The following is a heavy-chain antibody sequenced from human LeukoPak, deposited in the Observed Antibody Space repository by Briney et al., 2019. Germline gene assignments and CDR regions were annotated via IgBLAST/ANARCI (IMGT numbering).Heavy chain of an antibody. V-gene: IGHV4-34*01. D-gene: IGHD3-10*01. CDR3: ARDGHLWFGELLYAFDY. CDR2: INHSGST. J-gene: IGHJ4*02. CDR1: GGSFSGYY. Sequence: PSETLSLTCAVYGGSFSGYYWSWIRQPPGKGLEWIGEINHSGSTNYNPSLKSRVTISVDTSKNQFSLKLSSVTAADTAVYYCARDGHLWFGELLYAFDYWGQGTLVTVSS.